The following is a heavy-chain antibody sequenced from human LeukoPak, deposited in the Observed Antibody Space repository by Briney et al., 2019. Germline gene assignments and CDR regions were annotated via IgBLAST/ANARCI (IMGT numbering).Heavy chain of an antibody. CDR3: ASAPLKY. V-gene: IGHV3-21*01. Sequence: GGSLRLSCAASGFTFSSYSMNWIRQAPGKGLEWVSSISGSSSYIYYADSVKGRFTISRDNAKNSLYLQMNSLRAEDTAVYYCASAPLKYWGQGTLVTVSS. CDR2: ISGSSSYI. J-gene: IGHJ4*02. CDR1: GFTFSSYS.